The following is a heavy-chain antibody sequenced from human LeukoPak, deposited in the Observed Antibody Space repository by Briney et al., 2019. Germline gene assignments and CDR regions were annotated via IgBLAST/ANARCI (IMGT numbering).Heavy chain of an antibody. CDR3: AKATYYYDTSGYYSGDY. V-gene: IGHV3-30*18. J-gene: IGHJ4*02. CDR2: ISPDGTNK. D-gene: IGHD3-22*01. Sequence: GGSLRLSCAASGFTFSSYGMHWVRQAPGKGLEWVSLISPDGTNKYYADSVKGRLTVSRDNSKNTLYLQMSSLRAEDTAVYYCAKATYYYDTSGYYSGDYWGQGTLVTVSS. CDR1: GFTFSSYG.